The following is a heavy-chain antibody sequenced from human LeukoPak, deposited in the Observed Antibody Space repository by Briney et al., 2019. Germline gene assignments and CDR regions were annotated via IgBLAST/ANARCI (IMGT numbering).Heavy chain of an antibody. D-gene: IGHD6-6*01. CDR1: GGTFSSYA. Sequence: ASVKVSCKASGGTFSSYAISWVRQAPGQGLEWMGGIIPIFGTANYAQKFQGRVTITADESTSTAYMELSSLRSEDTAVYYCARKTGSSSVLYYYGMDVWGQGTTVTVSS. V-gene: IGHV1-69*13. CDR3: ARKTGSSSVLYYYGMDV. CDR2: IIPIFGTA. J-gene: IGHJ6*02.